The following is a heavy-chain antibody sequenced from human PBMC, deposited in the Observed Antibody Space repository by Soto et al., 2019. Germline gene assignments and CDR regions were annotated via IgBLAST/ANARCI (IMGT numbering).Heavy chain of an antibody. Sequence: GGSLRLSCAASGFTFSDYYMSWIRQAPGKGLEWVSYISSSSSYTNYADSVKGRFATSRDNAKNSLYLQMNSLRAEDTAVYYCARDAPLADIVVVPADYYYYGMDVWGQGTTVTVSS. CDR2: ISSSSSYT. CDR1: GFTFSDYY. D-gene: IGHD2-2*01. CDR3: ARDAPLADIVVVPADYYYYGMDV. J-gene: IGHJ6*02. V-gene: IGHV3-11*06.